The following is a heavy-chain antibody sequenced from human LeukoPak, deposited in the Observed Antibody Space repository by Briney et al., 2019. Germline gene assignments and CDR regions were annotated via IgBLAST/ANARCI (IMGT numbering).Heavy chain of an antibody. CDR3: AREWELLRKYLYH. J-gene: IGHJ1*01. D-gene: IGHD1-26*01. Sequence: ASVKVSCKAAGYTFTGYYLHWVRQAPGQGLDWMGWINPNSGGTTYAQNFKGRVTMTWDTSISTAYMELSRLRSDDTAVYYCAREWELLRKYLYHWGQGTLVTVSS. CDR1: GYTFTGYY. V-gene: IGHV1-2*02. CDR2: INPNSGGT.